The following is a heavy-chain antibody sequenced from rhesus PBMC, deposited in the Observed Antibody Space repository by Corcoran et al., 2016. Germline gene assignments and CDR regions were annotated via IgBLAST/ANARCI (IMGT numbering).Heavy chain of an antibody. J-gene: IGHJ4*01. CDR1: GFSISTSGTG. D-gene: IGHD6-31*01. Sequence: QVTLKESGPALVKPTQTLTLTCTFSGFSISTSGTGVGWIRQPPGKALEWLGSIYWDDRKYYSTSLKNRFTISKDTSKNQVVLTMTNMDPVDTATYYCARVTDIAAAGQFDFWGQGVLVTVSS. CDR3: ARVTDIAAAGQFDF. V-gene: IGHV2-95*01. CDR2: IYWDDRK.